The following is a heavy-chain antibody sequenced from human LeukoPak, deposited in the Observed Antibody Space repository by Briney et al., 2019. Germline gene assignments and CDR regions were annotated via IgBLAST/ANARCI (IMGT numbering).Heavy chain of an antibody. D-gene: IGHD3-22*01. CDR2: IYHSGST. CDR1: GGSISSYY. Sequence: PSETLSLTCTVSGGSISSYYWNWIRQPPGKGLEWIGSIYHSGSTYYNPSLKSRVTISVDTSKNQFSLKLSSVTAADTAVYYCARDGVVAINWFDPWGQGTLVTVSS. V-gene: IGHV4-38-2*02. J-gene: IGHJ5*02. CDR3: ARDGVVAINWFDP.